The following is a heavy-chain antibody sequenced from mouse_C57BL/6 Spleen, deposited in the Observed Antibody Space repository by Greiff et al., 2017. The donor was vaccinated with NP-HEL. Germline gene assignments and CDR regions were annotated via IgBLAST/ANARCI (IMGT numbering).Heavy chain of an antibody. CDR1: GYTFTSYW. CDR3: AISDGTGWFAY. V-gene: IGHV1-74*01. CDR2: IHPSDSDT. J-gene: IGHJ3*01. Sequence: VQLQQPGAELVKPGASVKVSCKASGYTFTSYWMHWVKQRPGQGLEWIGRIHPSDSDTNYNQKFKGKATLTVDKSSSTAYMQLSSRTSEDSAVYYCAISDGTGWFAYWGQGTLVTVSA. D-gene: IGHD2-1*01.